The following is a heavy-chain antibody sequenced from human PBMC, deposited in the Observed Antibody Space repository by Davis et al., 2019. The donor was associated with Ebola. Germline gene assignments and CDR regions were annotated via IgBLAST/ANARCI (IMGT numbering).Heavy chain of an antibody. D-gene: IGHD2-2*01. CDR1: GFSLSTSGVG. Sequence: SGPTLVKPTQTLTLTCTFSGFSLSTSGVGVGWIRQPPGKALEWLALIYWNDDKRYSPSLKSRLTITKDTSKNQVVLTMTNMDPVDTATFYCARGYCRSTSCFFSVAFDIWGQGTMVTVSS. CDR2: IYWNDDK. CDR3: ARGYCRSTSCFFSVAFDI. J-gene: IGHJ3*02. V-gene: IGHV2-5*01.